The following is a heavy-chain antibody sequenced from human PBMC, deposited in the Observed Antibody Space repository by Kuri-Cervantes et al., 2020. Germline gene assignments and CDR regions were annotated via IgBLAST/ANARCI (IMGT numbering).Heavy chain of an antibody. D-gene: IGHD1-26*01. CDR1: GYSFTTYW. Sequence: GESLKISCEGSGYSFTTYWIGWVRQMPGKGLEWMGIIYPGDSDTRYSPSFQGQVTISVDKSINTAYLQWSSLKASDTAIYYCARRSLVGATRDAFDIWGQGTMVTVSS. CDR2: IYPGDSDT. J-gene: IGHJ3*02. V-gene: IGHV5-51*01. CDR3: ARRSLVGATRDAFDI.